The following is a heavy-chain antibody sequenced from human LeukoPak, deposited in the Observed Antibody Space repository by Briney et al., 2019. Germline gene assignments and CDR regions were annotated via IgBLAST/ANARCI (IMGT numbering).Heavy chain of an antibody. CDR3: AREGGELEYLPYYFDY. J-gene: IGHJ4*02. CDR2: IYHSGST. V-gene: IGHV4-4*02. CDR1: GGSISSSNW. Sequence: SETLSLTCAVSGGSISSSNWWSWVRQPPGKGLEWIGEIYHSGSTNYNPSLKSRVTISVDKSKNQFSLKLSSVTAADTAVYYCAREGGELEYLPYYFDYWGQGTLVTVSS. D-gene: IGHD1-1*01.